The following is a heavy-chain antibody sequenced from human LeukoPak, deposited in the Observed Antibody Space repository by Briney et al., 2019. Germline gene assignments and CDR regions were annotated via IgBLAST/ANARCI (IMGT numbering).Heavy chain of an antibody. V-gene: IGHV4-34*01. CDR1: GGSFSGYY. CDR3: ARGWKGYYGSGSSPRWFDP. Sequence: PSETLSLTCAVYGGSFSGYYWSWIRQPPGKGLEWIGEINHSGSTNYNPSLKSRVTISVDTSKNQFSLKLSSVTAADTAVYYCARGWKGYYGSGSSPRWFDPWGQGTLVTVSS. D-gene: IGHD3-10*01. J-gene: IGHJ5*02. CDR2: INHSGST.